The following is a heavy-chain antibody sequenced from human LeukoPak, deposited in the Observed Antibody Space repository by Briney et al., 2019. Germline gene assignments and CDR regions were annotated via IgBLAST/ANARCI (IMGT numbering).Heavy chain of an antibody. V-gene: IGHV3-23*01. J-gene: IGHJ4*02. CDR2: LDDSGSST. Sequence: GGSLRLSCAASGFTFSSYAMSWVRQAPGKGLEWVSALDDSGSSTYYASSVKGRFTISRDSSKDTLHLQMNSLRAEDTAVYYCAKEGIDGSGYDLDYWGQGTLVTVSS. CDR1: GFTFSSYA. CDR3: AKEGIDGSGYDLDY. D-gene: IGHD5-12*01.